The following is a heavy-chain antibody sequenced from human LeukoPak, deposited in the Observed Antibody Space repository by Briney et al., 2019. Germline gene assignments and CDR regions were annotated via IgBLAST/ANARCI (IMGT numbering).Heavy chain of an antibody. J-gene: IGHJ5*02. CDR1: GFTFSTYA. V-gene: IGHV3-23*01. CDR2: ISGGGGST. Sequence: GGSLRLSCAASGFTFSTYAMSWVRQAPGKGPEWVSAISGGGGSTYYADSVKGRFTISRDNSKNTLYLQMNSLRAEDTAVYYCAKDYGSSSTNWFDPWGQGTLVTVSS. CDR3: AKDYGSSSTNWFDP. D-gene: IGHD6-6*01.